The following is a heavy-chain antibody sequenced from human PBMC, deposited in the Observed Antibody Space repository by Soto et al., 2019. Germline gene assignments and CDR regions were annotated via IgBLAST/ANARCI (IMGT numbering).Heavy chain of an antibody. CDR3: ARVHHGLFPAAP. J-gene: IGHJ5*02. D-gene: IGHD2-2*01. CDR1: GGSFSGYY. CDR2: INHSGST. Sequence: QVQLQQWGAGLLKPSETLSLTCAVYGGSFSGYYWSWIRQPPGKGLEWIGEINHSGSTNYNPSLTLRAPISAPTSNTQSSLKLSSVTAADPAVYYCARVHHGLFPAAPWGQGTPVTVSS. V-gene: IGHV4-34*01.